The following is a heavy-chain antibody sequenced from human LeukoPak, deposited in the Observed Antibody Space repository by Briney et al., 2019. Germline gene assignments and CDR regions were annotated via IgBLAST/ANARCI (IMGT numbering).Heavy chain of an antibody. CDR3: ARELAHYDSSGYGVDY. Sequence: ASVKVSCKASGYTFTSYYMHWVRQAPGQGLEWMGIINPSGGSTSYAQKFQGRVTMTRDTSTSTVYMELSSLRSEDTAVYYCARELAHYDSSGYGVDYWGQGTLVTASS. CDR1: GYTFTSYY. V-gene: IGHV1-46*01. J-gene: IGHJ4*02. CDR2: INPSGGST. D-gene: IGHD3-22*01.